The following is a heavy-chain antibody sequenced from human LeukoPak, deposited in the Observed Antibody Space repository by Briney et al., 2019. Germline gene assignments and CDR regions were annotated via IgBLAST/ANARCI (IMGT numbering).Heavy chain of an antibody. J-gene: IGHJ4*02. CDR2: ISGSGGST. CDR3: AKSPTTGTPRNYFDY. Sequence: GGSLRLSCAASGFTFSSYGMSWVRQAPGKGLEWVSAISGSGGSTYYADSVKGRSTISRDNSKNTLYLQMNSLRAEDTAVYYCAKSPTTGTPRNYFDYWGQGTLVTVSS. D-gene: IGHD1-1*01. V-gene: IGHV3-23*01. CDR1: GFTFSSYG.